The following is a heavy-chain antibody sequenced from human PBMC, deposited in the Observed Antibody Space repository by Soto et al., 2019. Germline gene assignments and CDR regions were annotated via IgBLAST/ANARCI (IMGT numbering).Heavy chain of an antibody. CDR2: IKEDGSEK. J-gene: IGHJ4*02. D-gene: IGHD3-10*01. Sequence: GGSLRLSCAASGFTFSSYWMSWVRQAPGRGLEWVGNIKEDGSEKYYVDSVNGRFTVSRDNAKNSLYLQMNSLRAEDTAVYYCARATGADKEDSWGQGTLVTVSS. V-gene: IGHV3-7*04. CDR1: GFTFSSYW. CDR3: ARATGADKEDS.